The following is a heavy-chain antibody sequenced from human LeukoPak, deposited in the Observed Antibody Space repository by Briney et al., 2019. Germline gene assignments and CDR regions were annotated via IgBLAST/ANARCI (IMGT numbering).Heavy chain of an antibody. J-gene: IGHJ6*03. Sequence: ASVKVSCKVSGYTLTELSMHWVRQAPGQGLEWMGIINPSGGSTSYAQKFQGRVTITRNTSISTAYMELSSLRSEDTAVYYCARGVSYSSGWYFYYYYYYMDVWGKGTTVTVSS. V-gene: IGHV1-46*01. CDR1: GYTLTELS. D-gene: IGHD6-19*01. CDR3: ARGVSYSSGWYFYYYYYYMDV. CDR2: INPSGGST.